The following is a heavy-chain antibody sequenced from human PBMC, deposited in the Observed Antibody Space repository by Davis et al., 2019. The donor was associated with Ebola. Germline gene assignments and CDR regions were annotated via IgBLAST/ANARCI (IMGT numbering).Heavy chain of an antibody. J-gene: IGHJ5*02. V-gene: IGHV3-30*18. Sequence: PGGSLRLSCAASGFTFSSYGMHWVRQAPGKGLEWVAVISYDGSNKYYADSVKGRFIISRDNSKNTRYLQMNSLRAEDTAVYYCAKGDIWFDPWGQGTLVTVSS. CDR2: ISYDGSNK. CDR3: AKGDIWFDP. CDR1: GFTFSSYG.